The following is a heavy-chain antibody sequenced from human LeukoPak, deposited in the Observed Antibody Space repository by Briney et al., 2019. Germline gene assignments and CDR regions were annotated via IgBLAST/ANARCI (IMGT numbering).Heavy chain of an antibody. V-gene: IGHV4-59*01. D-gene: IGHD2-15*01. CDR3: ARAGYCSGGSCSYFDY. CDR1: GGSISSYY. J-gene: IGHJ4*02. CDR2: IYYSGST. Sequence: SETLSLTCTVSGGSISSYYWSWIRQPPGKGLEWIGYIYYSGSTNYNPSLKSRVTISVDTSKNQLSLKLSSVTAADTAVYYCARAGYCSGGSCSYFDYWGQGTLVTVSS.